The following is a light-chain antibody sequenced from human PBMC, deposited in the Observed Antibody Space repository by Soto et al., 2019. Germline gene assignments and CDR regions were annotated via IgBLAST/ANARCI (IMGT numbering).Light chain of an antibody. CDR1: SSNIGGTNY. V-gene: IGLV1-47*02. CDR2: SNN. CDR3: ASWDDRLGAVM. Sequence: QSVLTQPPSASGTPGQKVFISCSGSSSNIGGTNYAYWYQQLPGAAPKLLMHSNNLRPSGVPERISGSKFGTAASLAISGFRSENEAVYYCASWDDRLGAVMFGGGTKVTVL. J-gene: IGLJ3*02.